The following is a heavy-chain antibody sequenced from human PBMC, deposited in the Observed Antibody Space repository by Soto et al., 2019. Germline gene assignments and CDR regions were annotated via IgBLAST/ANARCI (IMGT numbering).Heavy chain of an antibody. CDR1: GFTFGSYW. V-gene: IGHV3-74*01. Sequence: EVQLVESGGGLVQPGGSLRVSCAASGFTFGSYWMNWVRQAPGKGLVWVSRIDSDGSSTTYADSVKGRFTTSRDNAKNTLYLQMSSLRVEDTAVYYCARGRPYGMGVWGQGTTVTVSS. J-gene: IGHJ6*02. CDR2: IDSDGSST. CDR3: ARGRPYGMGV.